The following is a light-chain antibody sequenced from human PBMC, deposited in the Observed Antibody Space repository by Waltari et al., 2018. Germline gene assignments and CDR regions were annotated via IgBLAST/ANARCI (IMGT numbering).Light chain of an antibody. CDR2: ELT. J-gene: IGLJ1*01. Sequence: QSALTQPASVSGSPGQSITISCTGTKDNIGSTHLVSWYQRHPGKAPKLILYELTKRPSGVSGRFSGSKSGNTASLTISGLQAEDEGDFYCCTFAGYGIYVFVTGTVVTVL. V-gene: IGLV2-23*02. CDR3: CTFAGYGIYV. CDR1: KDNIGSTHL.